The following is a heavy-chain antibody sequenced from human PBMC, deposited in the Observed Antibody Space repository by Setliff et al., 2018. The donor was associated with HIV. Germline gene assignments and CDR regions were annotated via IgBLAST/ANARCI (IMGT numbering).Heavy chain of an antibody. CDR2: IYSGGNT. Sequence: GGSLRLSCAASGFIVSGNHMSWVRQAPGKGLEWVSVIYSGGNTYYADSVKGRFTISRDNSKNTVYLQLNSLRVEDTAVYYCAKQLSPHFYYYMDVWGNGTTVTVSS. D-gene: IGHD3-3*02. J-gene: IGHJ6*03. CDR1: GFIVSGNH. V-gene: IGHV3-66*04. CDR3: AKQLSPHFYYYMDV.